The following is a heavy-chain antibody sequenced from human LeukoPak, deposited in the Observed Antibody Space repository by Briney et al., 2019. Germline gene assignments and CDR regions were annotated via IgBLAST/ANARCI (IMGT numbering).Heavy chain of an antibody. D-gene: IGHD3-22*01. V-gene: IGHV4-61*02. Sequence: SETLSLTCPVSGGSIRSGSYYWSWIRQPAGKGLEWIGRIYPSGSTNYNPSLKSRVTISLDTSKNQFSLKLSSVTAADTAVYYCTRDRHDSSGHYYDYYYMDVWGKGTTVTVSS. CDR2: IYPSGST. CDR1: GGSIRSGSYY. J-gene: IGHJ6*03. CDR3: TRDRHDSSGHYYDYYYMDV.